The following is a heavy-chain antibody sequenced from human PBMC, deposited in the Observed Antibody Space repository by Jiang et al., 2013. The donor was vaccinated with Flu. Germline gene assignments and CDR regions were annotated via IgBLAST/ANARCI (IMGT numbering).Heavy chain of an antibody. CDR2: IKSSTDGGTT. V-gene: IGHV3-15*01. CDR3: TSEQWLLPQGFNF. Sequence: VQLVESGGGLVKPGGSLRLSCAASGFTFNNAWMSWVRQAPGKGLEWVGRIKSSTDGGTTAYAAPVKGRFTISRDDSANTLFLQMDSLKTEDTAVYYCTSEQWLLPQGFNFWGQGTPVSVSS. J-gene: IGHJ6*01. CDR1: GFTFNNAW. D-gene: IGHD6-19*01.